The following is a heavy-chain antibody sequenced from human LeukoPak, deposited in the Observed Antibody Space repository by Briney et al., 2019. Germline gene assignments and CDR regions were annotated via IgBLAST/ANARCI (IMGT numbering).Heavy chain of an antibody. J-gene: IGHJ4*02. Sequence: PGGSLRLSCAASGFTFSKYWMLWVRQAPGKGLESVSRINTDGTVTTYADSVKGRFTVSRDNADNTMFLQMNSVRDEDTAVYYCAKGLIPAYYFDYWGQGTLVTVSS. CDR1: GFTFSKYW. CDR2: INTDGTVT. V-gene: IGHV3-74*01. CDR3: AKGLIPAYYFDY.